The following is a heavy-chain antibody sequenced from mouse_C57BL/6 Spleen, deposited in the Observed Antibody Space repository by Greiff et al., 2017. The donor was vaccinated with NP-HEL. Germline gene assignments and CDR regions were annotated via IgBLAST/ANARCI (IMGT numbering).Heavy chain of an antibody. CDR1: GFTFSDYY. CDR3: ARQYTYYAMDY. Sequence: EVKVVESEGGLVQPGSSMKLSCTASGFTFSDYYMAWVRQVPEKGLEWVANINYDGSSTYYLDSLKSRFIISRDNAKNILYLQMSSLKSEDTATYYCARQYTYYAMDYWGQGTSVTVSS. V-gene: IGHV5-16*01. CDR2: INYDGSST. J-gene: IGHJ4*01. D-gene: IGHD1-3*01.